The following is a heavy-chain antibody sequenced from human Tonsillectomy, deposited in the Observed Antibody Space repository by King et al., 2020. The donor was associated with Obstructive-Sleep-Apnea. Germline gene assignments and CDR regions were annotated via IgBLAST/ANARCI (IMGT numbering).Heavy chain of an antibody. CDR3: AEGGDYYDSSGYYSWYFDL. D-gene: IGHD3-22*01. V-gene: IGHV3-23*04. J-gene: IGHJ2*01. CDR2: ISGSGGRT. CDR1: GFTFSNYA. Sequence: VQLVESEGGLVQPGGSLRLSCAASGFTFSNYAMTWVRQAPGKGLEWVSSISGSGGRTYYADYGKGRFTISRDNSKNTLYLQMNSLRAEDTAVYYCAEGGDYYDSSGYYSWYFDLWGRGTLVTVSS.